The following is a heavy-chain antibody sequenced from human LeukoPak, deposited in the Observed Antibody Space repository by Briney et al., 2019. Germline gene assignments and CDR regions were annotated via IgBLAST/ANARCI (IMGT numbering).Heavy chain of an antibody. D-gene: IGHD3-16*02. Sequence: PSETLSLTCTVSGGSISSSRYYWNWIRQPAGKGLEWIGRVYITGTTNYNPSLKSRVAISLDTSKNQFSLMLTSVSAADSAVYYCVRGRDDNVWETYRYKRVYYLDDWGQGTLVTVSS. J-gene: IGHJ4*02. V-gene: IGHV4-61*02. CDR2: VYITGTT. CDR1: GGSISSSRYY. CDR3: VRGRDDNVWETYRYKRVYYLDD.